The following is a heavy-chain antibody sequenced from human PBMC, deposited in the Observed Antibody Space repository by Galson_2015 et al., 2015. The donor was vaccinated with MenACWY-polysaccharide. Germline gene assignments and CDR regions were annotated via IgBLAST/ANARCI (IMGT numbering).Heavy chain of an antibody. Sequence: SLRLSCAASGFTFSSYGMHWVRQTPGKGLEWVAVIWYDGSNKYYADSVKGRFTISRDNSKNTLYLQMNSLRAEDTAVYYCARAGYYEMTTVTTAHYYYYYGMDVWGQGTTVTVSS. CDR2: IWYDGSNK. V-gene: IGHV3-33*01. D-gene: IGHD4-17*01. J-gene: IGHJ6*02. CDR3: ARAGYYEMTTVTTAHYYYYYGMDV. CDR1: GFTFSSYG.